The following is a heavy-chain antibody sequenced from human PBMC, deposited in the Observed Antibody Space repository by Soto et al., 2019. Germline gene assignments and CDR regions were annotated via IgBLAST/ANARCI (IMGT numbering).Heavy chain of an antibody. J-gene: IGHJ4*02. Sequence: SGPTLVKPTQTLTLTCTFSGFSLSTSGVGVGWIRQPPGKALEWLALIYWNDDKRYSPSLKSRLTITKDTSKNQVVLTMTTMDPVDTATYYCARQITMVRGVISDIDYWGQGTLVTVSS. CDR3: ARQITMVRGVISDIDY. D-gene: IGHD3-10*01. CDR2: IYWNDDK. V-gene: IGHV2-5*01. CDR1: GFSLSTSGVG.